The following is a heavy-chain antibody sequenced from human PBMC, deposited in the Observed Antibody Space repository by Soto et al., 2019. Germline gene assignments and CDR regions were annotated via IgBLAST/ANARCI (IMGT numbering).Heavy chain of an antibody. CDR2: ISACNGNT. D-gene: IGHD2-2*01. J-gene: IGHJ5*01. CDR3: ARWRVVPAASNWFDP. V-gene: IGHV1-18*01. Sequence: QVQLVQSGAEVKKPGASVKVSCKASGYTFTSSGISWVRQAPGQGVEWMGWISACNGNTNYAQKLQGRVTMTTDRTTSTAYMELRSLRADDTAVYYCARWRVVPAASNWFDPWGQGTLVSVSS. CDR1: GYTFTSSG.